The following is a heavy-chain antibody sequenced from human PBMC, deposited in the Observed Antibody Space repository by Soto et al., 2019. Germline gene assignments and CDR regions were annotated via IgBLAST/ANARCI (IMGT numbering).Heavy chain of an antibody. V-gene: IGHV4-59*01. CDR2: IYYSGST. CDR1: GGSFSGYF. D-gene: IGHD5-18*01. CDR3: ARAGTGMVQLDY. Sequence: SETLSLTCAVYGGSFSGYFWSWIRQPPGKGLEWIGYIYYSGSTNYNPSLKSRVTISVDTSKNQFSLKLTSVTAADTAVYYCARAGTGMVQLDYWGQEPWSPSPQ. J-gene: IGHJ4*01.